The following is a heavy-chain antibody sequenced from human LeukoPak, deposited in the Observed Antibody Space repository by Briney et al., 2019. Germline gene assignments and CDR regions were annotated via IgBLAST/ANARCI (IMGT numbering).Heavy chain of an antibody. CDR3: AKRDYYDSSGFSPLFQH. V-gene: IGHV3-23*01. CDR2: ISGDAANT. J-gene: IGHJ1*01. Sequence: GGSLRLSCAASGFTFIGYAMSWLRQAPGKGLEFVSAISGDAANTFYADSVKGRFTVSRDNSQNILYLQLSNLRAEDTAVYYCAKRDYYDSSGFSPLFQHWGPGTLVTVSS. CDR1: GFTFIGYA. D-gene: IGHD3-22*01.